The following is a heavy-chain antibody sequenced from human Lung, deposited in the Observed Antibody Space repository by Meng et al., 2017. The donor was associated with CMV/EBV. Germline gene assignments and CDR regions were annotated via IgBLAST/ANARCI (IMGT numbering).Heavy chain of an antibody. CDR3: ARRRVLITIFGVVLDRSFDY. J-gene: IGHJ4*02. CDR2: INHSGST. V-gene: IGHV4-34*01. CDR1: FSGYY. Sequence: FSGYYWSWIRQPPGKGLEWIGEINHSGSTNYNPSLKSRVTISVDTSKNQFSLKLSSVTAADTAVYYCARRRVLITIFGVVLDRSFDYWGQGTLVTVSS. D-gene: IGHD3-3*01.